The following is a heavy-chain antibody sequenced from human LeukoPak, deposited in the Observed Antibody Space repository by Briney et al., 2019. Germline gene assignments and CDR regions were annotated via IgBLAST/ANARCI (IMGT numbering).Heavy chain of an antibody. V-gene: IGHV3-69-1*01. CDR3: ARDQYGDYSLDY. CDR2: ISSSGTYT. CDR1: GFTLSDHY. J-gene: IGHJ4*02. Sequence: RSGGSLRLSCAASGFTLSDHYIDWVRQAPGKGLEWVSSISSSGTYTYYADSLKGRFTISRDNGKSSLFLQMNSLRAEDTAIYYCARDQYGDYSLDYWGQGTLVTVSS. D-gene: IGHD4-17*01.